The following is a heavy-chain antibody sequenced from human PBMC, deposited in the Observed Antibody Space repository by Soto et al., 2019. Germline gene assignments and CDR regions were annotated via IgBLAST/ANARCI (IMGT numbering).Heavy chain of an antibody. CDR2: INHSGST. CDR3: ARGGGYFYMDV. V-gene: IGHV4-34*01. J-gene: IGHJ6*03. CDR1: GGSFSGYY. Sequence: PSETLSLTCAVYGGSFSGYYWSWIRQPPGKGLEWIGEINHSGSTNYNPSLKSRVTISVDTSKNQFSLKLSSVTAADTAVYYCARGGGYFYMDVWDKGTTVTVSS. D-gene: IGHD3-16*01.